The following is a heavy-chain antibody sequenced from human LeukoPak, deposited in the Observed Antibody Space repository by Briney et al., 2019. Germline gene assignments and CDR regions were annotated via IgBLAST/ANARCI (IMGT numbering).Heavy chain of an antibody. V-gene: IGHV3-7*01. J-gene: IGHJ4*02. Sequence: PGGSLRLSCAASGFTFSSYWMIWVRQAPGKGLEWVANIKQDGSEKYYVDSVKGRFTISRDNAKNSLYLQMNSLRAEDTAVYYCARARVRKQLAHLDYWGQGTLVTVSS. CDR1: GFTFSSYW. CDR2: IKQDGSEK. CDR3: ARARVRKQLAHLDY. D-gene: IGHD6-13*01.